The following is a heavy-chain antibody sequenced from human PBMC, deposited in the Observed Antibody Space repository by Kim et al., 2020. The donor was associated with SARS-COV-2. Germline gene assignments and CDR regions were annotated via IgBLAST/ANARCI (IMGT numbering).Heavy chain of an antibody. D-gene: IGHD3-10*01. CDR2: ISYDGSNK. CDR1: GFTFSSYG. CDR3: AKDDLAVSEYYGSGNLLDY. J-gene: IGHJ4*02. V-gene: IGHV3-30*18. Sequence: GGSLRLSCAASGFTFSSYGMHWVRQAPGKGLEWVAVISYDGSNKYYADSVKGRFTISRDNSKNTLYLQMNSLRAEDTAVYYCAKDDLAVSEYYGSGNLLDYWGQGTLVTVSS.